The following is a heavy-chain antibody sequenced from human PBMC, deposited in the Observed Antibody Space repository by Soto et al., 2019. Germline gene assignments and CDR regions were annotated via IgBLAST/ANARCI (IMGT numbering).Heavy chain of an antibody. D-gene: IGHD2-2*01. Sequence: GASLKISCKTSGYSFTSYWIGWVRQMPGKGMEWMGNIYPYDSDTRYSPSFQGQVTISADTSITTAYLQWSGLRASDTAMYFCARHLVGSTRGNFDYWGQGTLVTVSS. CDR2: IYPYDSDT. J-gene: IGHJ4*01. CDR1: GYSFTSYW. CDR3: ARHLVGSTRGNFDY. V-gene: IGHV5-51*01.